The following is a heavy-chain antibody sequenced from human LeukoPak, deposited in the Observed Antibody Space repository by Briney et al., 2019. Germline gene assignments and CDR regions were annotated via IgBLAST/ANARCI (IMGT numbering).Heavy chain of an antibody. Sequence: AGGSLGLSCAASGFTFSSYAMSWVRQAPGKGLEWVSAISGSGGSTYYADSVKGRFTISRDNSKNTLYLQMNSLRAEDTAVYYCTKGRAITMLDAFDIWGQGAMVTVSS. J-gene: IGHJ3*02. D-gene: IGHD3-10*01. CDR1: GFTFSSYA. V-gene: IGHV3-23*01. CDR2: ISGSGGST. CDR3: TKGRAITMLDAFDI.